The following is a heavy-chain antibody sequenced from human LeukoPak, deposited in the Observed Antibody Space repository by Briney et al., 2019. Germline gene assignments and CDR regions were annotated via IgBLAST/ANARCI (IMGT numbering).Heavy chain of an antibody. CDR2: ISSSSSTI. J-gene: IGHJ3*02. V-gene: IGHV3-48*02. CDR3: ARDPFSTPDYYDSSGYELFDI. CDR1: GFTFSSYS. D-gene: IGHD3-22*01. Sequence: GGSLRLSCAASGFTFSSYSMNWVRQAPGKGLEGVSYISSSSSTIYYADSVKGRFTISRDNAKNSLYLQMNSLRDEDTAVYYCARDPFSTPDYYDSSGYELFDIWGQGTMVTVSS.